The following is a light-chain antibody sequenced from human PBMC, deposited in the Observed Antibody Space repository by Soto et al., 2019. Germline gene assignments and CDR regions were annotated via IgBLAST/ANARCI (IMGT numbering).Light chain of an antibody. V-gene: IGKV3-15*01. J-gene: IGKJ2*01. CDR1: QSVGSN. CDR2: GAS. Sequence: EMVMTQSPATLSVSPGERATPSCRASQSVGSNLAWYQQKPGQAPRLLIYGASTRTTAIPARFSGSGSGTEFTLTISSLQSEDFAVYYCQHYNNWPPYAFGQGTKLEIK. CDR3: QHYNNWPPYA.